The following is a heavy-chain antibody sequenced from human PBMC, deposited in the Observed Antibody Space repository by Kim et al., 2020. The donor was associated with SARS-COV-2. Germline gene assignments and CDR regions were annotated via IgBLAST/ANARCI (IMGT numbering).Heavy chain of an antibody. Sequence: AQKLQGRDTMTTDTSTSTAYMELRSLRSDDTAVYYCARGLTAVAGVNFDYWGQGTLVTVSS. D-gene: IGHD6-19*01. J-gene: IGHJ4*02. CDR3: ARGLTAVAGVNFDY. V-gene: IGHV1-18*01.